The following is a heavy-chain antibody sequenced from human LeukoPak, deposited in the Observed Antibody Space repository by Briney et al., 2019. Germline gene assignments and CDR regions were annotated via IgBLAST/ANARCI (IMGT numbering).Heavy chain of an antibody. J-gene: IGHJ3*02. Sequence: SETLSLTCTVSDGFIRNYYWSWIRQSPGKGLGWIGYIYYSGNTNYNPSLMSRVTLSIDTSKNQISLKLSSVTAADTAVYYCARDRSAAFDIWGQGTMVTVSS. V-gene: IGHV4-59*01. CDR2: IYYSGNT. CDR1: DGFIRNYY. CDR3: ARDRSAAFDI.